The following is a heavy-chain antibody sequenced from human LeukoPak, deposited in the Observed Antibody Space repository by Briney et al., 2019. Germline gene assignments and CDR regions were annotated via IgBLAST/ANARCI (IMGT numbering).Heavy chain of an antibody. CDR1: GFTFDDYA. CDR2: ISWNSGSI. J-gene: IGHJ4*02. V-gene: IGHV3-9*03. Sequence: GGSLRLSCAASGFTFDDYAMHWVRQAPGKGLEWVSGISWNSGSIGYADSVKGRFTISRDNAKNSLYLQMNSLRAEDMALYYCAKDSSFSSSGIDYWGQGTLVTVSS. CDR3: AKDSSFSSSGIDY. D-gene: IGHD6-6*01.